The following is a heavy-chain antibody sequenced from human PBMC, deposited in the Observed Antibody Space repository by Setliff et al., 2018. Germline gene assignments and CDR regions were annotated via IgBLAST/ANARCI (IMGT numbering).Heavy chain of an antibody. V-gene: IGHV3-7*03. Sequence: PGGSLRLSCAASGLTFSSYWMSWVRQAPGKGLEWVANIKQDGSEKYYVDSVKVRFTISRDNAKNSLNLHMTSLRAEDPAFYHCALFGDRDTFDTWGQGTMVTVSS. J-gene: IGHJ3*02. CDR1: GLTFSSYW. CDR3: ALFGDRDTFDT. D-gene: IGHD3-16*01. CDR2: IKQDGSEK.